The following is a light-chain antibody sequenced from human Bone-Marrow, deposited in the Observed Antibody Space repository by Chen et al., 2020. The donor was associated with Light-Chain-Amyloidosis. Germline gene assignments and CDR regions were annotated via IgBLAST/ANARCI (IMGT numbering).Light chain of an antibody. CDR2: GSS. Sequence: EIVLTQSPGTLSLSPGEGANLSCRASQTISSNYLTWYQQKFGQAPRLLIYGSSSRATGIPDSFTGSGYGTDFAIAICRLEPEDFAMYYCQQYGTSPLTVGGGTKVEI. CDR3: QQYGTSPLT. J-gene: IGKJ4*01. V-gene: IGKV3-20*01. CDR1: QTISSNY.